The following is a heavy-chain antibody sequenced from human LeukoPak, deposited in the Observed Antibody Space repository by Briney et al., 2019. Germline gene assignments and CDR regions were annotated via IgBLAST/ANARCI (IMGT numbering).Heavy chain of an antibody. D-gene: IGHD1-7*01. J-gene: IGHJ4*02. CDR2: INHSGST. V-gene: IGHV4-34*01. CDR3: AGDPPRITGTTSFGY. Sequence: PSETLSLTCAVYGGSFSGYYWSWIRQPPGKGLEWIGEINHSGSTNYNPSLKSRVTISVDTSKNQFSLKLSSVTAADTAVYYCAGDPPRITGTTSFGYWGQGTLVTVSS. CDR1: GGSFSGYY.